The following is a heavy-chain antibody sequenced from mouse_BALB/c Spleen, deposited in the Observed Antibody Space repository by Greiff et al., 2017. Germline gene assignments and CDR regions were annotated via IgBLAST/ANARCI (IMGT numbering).Heavy chain of an antibody. J-gene: IGHJ4*01. D-gene: IGHD6-1*01. Sequence: EVMLVESGPSLVKPSQTLSLTCSVTGDSITSGYWNWIRKFPGNKLEYMGYISYSGSTYYNPSLKSRISITRDTSKNQYYLQLNSVTTEDTATYYCARSSGTPYAMDYWGQGTSVTVSS. CDR2: ISYSGST. CDR3: ARSSGTPYAMDY. V-gene: IGHV3-8*02. CDR1: GDSITSGY.